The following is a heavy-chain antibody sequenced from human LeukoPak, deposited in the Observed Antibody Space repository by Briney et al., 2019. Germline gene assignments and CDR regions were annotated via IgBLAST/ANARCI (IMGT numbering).Heavy chain of an antibody. D-gene: IGHD2-2*01. CDR3: AKGYCSSITCYDDRGAFDY. CDR2: IYHSGST. V-gene: IGHV4-38-2*02. J-gene: IGHJ4*02. CDR1: VYSISMGNY. Sequence: SETLSLTCSVSVYSISMGNYWGWIRQPPGKGLGWIGSIYHSGSTYYNSSLKSRVTISVDTSKNQFSLKLSSVTAADTAVYYCAKGYCSSITCYDDRGAFDYWGQGTLVTVSS.